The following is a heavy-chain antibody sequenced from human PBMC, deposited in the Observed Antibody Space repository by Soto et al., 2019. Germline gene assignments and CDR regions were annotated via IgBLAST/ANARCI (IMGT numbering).Heavy chain of an antibody. V-gene: IGHV4-59*08. D-gene: IGHD6-19*01. CDR2: IYYSGST. CDR1: GGSISSYD. J-gene: IGHJ4*02. CDR3: ARHVSSGWYHYFDY. Sequence: SETLSLTCTVSGGSISSYDWSWIRQPPGKGLEWIGYIYYSGSTNYNPSLKSRVTISVDTSKNQFSLKLSSVTAADTAVYYCARHVSSGWYHYFDYWGQGTLVTVSS.